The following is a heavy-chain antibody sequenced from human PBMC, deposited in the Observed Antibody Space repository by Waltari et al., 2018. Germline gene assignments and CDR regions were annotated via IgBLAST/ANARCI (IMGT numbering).Heavy chain of an antibody. CDR2: INPNSGVT. V-gene: IGHV1-2*06. CDR3: ARDSARLGELSLAYNWFDP. J-gene: IGHJ5*02. D-gene: IGHD3-16*02. CDR1: GYTFTGYY. Sequence: QVQLVQSGAEVKKPGASVKVSCKASGYTFTGYYMHWVRQAPGQGLEWMGRINPNSGVTNYAQKLQGRVTMTRDTSISTAYMELSRLRSDDTAVYYCARDSARLGELSLAYNWFDPWGQGTLVTVSS.